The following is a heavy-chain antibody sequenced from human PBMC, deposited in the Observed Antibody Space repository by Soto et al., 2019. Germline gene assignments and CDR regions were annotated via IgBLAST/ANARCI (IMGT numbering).Heavy chain of an antibody. J-gene: IGHJ5*02. CDR3: ARDVTQITIFGVVTPNWFDP. V-gene: IGHV1-18*01. CDR2: ISAYNGNT. CDR1: GYTFTSYG. Sequence: ASVKVSCKASGYTFTSYGISWVRQAPGQGLEWMGWISAYNGNTNYAQKLQGRVTMTTDTSTSTAYMELRSLRSDDTAVYYCARDVTQITIFGVVTPNWFDPWGQGTLVTVSS. D-gene: IGHD3-3*01.